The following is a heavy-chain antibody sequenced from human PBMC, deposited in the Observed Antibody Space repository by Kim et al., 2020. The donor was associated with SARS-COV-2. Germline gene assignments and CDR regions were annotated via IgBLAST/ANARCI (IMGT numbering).Heavy chain of an antibody. Sequence: GESLKISCKGSGYSFTSHWISWVRQMPGKGLEWMGRIDPSDSYTDYSPSFQGHVTISPDKSISTAYLQWSSLKASDTAMYYCAAIWGAGSDAFDIWGQGTMVTVSS. CDR3: AAIWGAGSDAFDI. V-gene: IGHV5-10-1*01. D-gene: IGHD3-16*01. J-gene: IGHJ3*02. CDR2: IDPSDSYT. CDR1: GYSFTSHW.